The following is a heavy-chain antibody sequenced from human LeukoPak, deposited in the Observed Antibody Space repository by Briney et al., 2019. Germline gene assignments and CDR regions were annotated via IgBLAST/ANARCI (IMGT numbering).Heavy chain of an antibody. CDR1: GFTFSSYW. J-gene: IGHJ6*02. CDR2: IKQDGSEK. CDR3: ARDRPAATYYYYYGMDV. D-gene: IGHD2-2*01. Sequence: GGSLRLSCAASGFTFSSYWMSWVRQARGKGLEWVANIKQDGSEKYYVDSVKGRFTISRDNAKNSLYLQMNSLRAEDTGVYYCARDRPAATYYYYYGMDVWGQGTTVTVSS. V-gene: IGHV3-7*03.